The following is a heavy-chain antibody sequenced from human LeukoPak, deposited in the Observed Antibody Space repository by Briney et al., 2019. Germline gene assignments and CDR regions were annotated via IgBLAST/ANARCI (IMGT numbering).Heavy chain of an antibody. CDR3: ARVPYYDSSGYPYYFDY. V-gene: IGHV3-21*04. Sequence: GGSLRLSCAASRFTFSEYSMSWVRQAPGKGLEWVSSISSSSSYIYYADSLKGRFTISRDNAKNSLYLQMSSLRSEDTAVYYCARVPYYDSSGYPYYFDYWGQGTLVTVSS. CDR2: ISSSSSYI. D-gene: IGHD3-22*01. J-gene: IGHJ4*02. CDR1: RFTFSEYS.